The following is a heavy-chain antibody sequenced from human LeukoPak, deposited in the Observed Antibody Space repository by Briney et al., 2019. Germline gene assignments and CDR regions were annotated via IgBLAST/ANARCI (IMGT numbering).Heavy chain of an antibody. J-gene: IGHJ4*02. D-gene: IGHD3-10*01. CDR3: AKDHISLLRGPIMSPESGRLDY. Sequence: GGSLRLSFAAAGFTFSNYGMHWVRQAPGKGLQWLAYVRYDGTKKFYAESVTGRFTISRDNSENTVYLQMDSLRVEDTAVYYCAKDHISLLRGPIMSPESGRLDYWGQGTLVTVPS. CDR1: GFTFSNYG. CDR2: VRYDGTKK. V-gene: IGHV3-30*02.